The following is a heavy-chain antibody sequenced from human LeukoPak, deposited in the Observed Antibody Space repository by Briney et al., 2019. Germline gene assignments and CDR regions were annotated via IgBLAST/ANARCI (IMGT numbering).Heavy chain of an antibody. CDR2: IRYDGSNK. CDR1: GFTFSSYG. V-gene: IGHV3-30*02. D-gene: IGHD3-10*01. Sequence: GGSLRLSCAASGFTFSSYGMHWVRQAPGKGLEWVAFIRYDGSNKYYADSVKGRFTISRDNSKNTLYLQMNSLRAEDTAVYYCATWWFEELGPDAFDLWGQGTMVTVSS. CDR3: ATWWFEELGPDAFDL. J-gene: IGHJ3*01.